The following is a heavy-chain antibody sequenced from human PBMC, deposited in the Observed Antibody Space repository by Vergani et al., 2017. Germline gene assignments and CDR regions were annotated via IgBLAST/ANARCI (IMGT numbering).Heavy chain of an antibody. V-gene: IGHV4-39*01. CDR3: ARHSTVEWLVKLGWIDP. CDR2: IYYSGST. D-gene: IGHD6-19*01. Sequence: QLQLQESGPGLVKPSATPSLTCSVSGASIRSSNYYLGWIRQPPGKGLEWIASIYYSGSTYYNPSLKSRVTISVDTSKNQFSLKLSSVTAADTGVYFCARHSTVEWLVKLGWIDPWGQGILVTVSS. CDR1: GASIRSSNYY. J-gene: IGHJ5*02.